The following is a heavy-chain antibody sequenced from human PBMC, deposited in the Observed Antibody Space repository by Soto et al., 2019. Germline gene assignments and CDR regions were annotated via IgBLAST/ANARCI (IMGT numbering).Heavy chain of an antibody. CDR1: GGSVSSGSYY. CDR2: IYYSGST. Sequence: NPSETLSLTCTVSGGSVSSGSYYWSWIRQPPGKGLEWIGYIYYSGSTNYNPSLKSRVTISVDTSKNQFSLKLSSVTAADTAVYYCASSSSWGQGTLVTVSS. J-gene: IGHJ4*02. CDR3: ASSSS. D-gene: IGHD6-13*01. V-gene: IGHV4-61*01.